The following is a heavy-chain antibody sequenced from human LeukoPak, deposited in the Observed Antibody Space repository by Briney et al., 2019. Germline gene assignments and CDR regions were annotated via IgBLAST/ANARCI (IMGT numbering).Heavy chain of an antibody. CDR3: ARSLKRELLRTYFDY. CDR2: FSGSGGST. J-gene: IGHJ4*02. Sequence: PGGSLRLSCVASGFTFSSYGMSWVRQAPGKGLEWVSTFSGSGGSTHYADSVKGRFTISRDNSKNTLYLQMNSLRAEDTAVYYCARSLKRELLRTYFDYWGQGTLVTVSS. V-gene: IGHV3-23*01. CDR1: GFTFSSYG. D-gene: IGHD1-26*01.